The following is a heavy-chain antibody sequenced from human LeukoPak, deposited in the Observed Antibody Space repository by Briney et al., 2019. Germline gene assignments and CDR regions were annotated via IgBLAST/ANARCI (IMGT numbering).Heavy chain of an antibody. V-gene: IGHV3-33*01. D-gene: IGHD3-22*01. CDR2: IWHDGSNT. J-gene: IGHJ4*02. Sequence: GGSLRLSCAASGFTFNTYGMNWVRQAPGKGLEWVAVIWHDGSNTHYADSVKGRFTISRDNSKNSLYLQMNSLRDEDTAVYYCAREAYYYDSSNYYPAFDYWGQGTLVTVSS. CDR3: AREAYYYDSSNYYPAFDY. CDR1: GFTFNTYG.